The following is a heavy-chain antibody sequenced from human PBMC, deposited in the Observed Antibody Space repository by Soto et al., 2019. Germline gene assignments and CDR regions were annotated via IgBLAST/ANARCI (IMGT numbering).Heavy chain of an antibody. Sequence: QVQLVQSGAEVKKPGASVKVSCKASGYTLSSYGISWVRQSRGHGLEWMGWISAHNCNINYAQKVQGRVTMTTDTLTSTDYMEVRSLRSDDTAENYCESKDGWFGTYGMDVWGQGTTVTVSS. J-gene: IGHJ6*02. CDR3: ESKDGWFGTYGMDV. CDR2: ISAHNCNI. V-gene: IGHV1-18*01. D-gene: IGHD3-10*01. CDR1: GYTLSSYG.